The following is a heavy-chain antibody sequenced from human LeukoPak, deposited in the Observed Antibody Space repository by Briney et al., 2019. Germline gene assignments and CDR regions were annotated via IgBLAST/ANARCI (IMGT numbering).Heavy chain of an antibody. CDR1: GFTFSSYS. V-gene: IGHV3-48*02. J-gene: IGHJ4*02. CDR2: ITASGTAM. Sequence: GGSLRLSCAASGFTFSSYSMIWVRQAPGKGLEWVSHITASGTAMFYADSVKGRFTISRDNAKNSLYLQMNSLRDEDTAAYYCASSGSYRFDYWGQGTLVTVSS. CDR3: ASSGSYRFDY. D-gene: IGHD1-26*01.